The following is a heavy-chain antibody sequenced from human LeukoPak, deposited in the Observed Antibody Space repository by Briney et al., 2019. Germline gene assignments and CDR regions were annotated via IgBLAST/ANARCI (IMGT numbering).Heavy chain of an antibody. J-gene: IGHJ4*02. V-gene: IGHV3-33*08. CDR2: IWYDGSNK. Sequence: GGSLRLSCAASGFTFSSYGMHWVRQAPGKGLEWVAVIWYDGSNKYYADSVKGRFTISRDNSKNTLYLQMNSLRAVDTAVYYCARDMSSSSIFDYWGQGTLVTVSS. CDR1: GFTFSSYG. D-gene: IGHD6-6*01. CDR3: ARDMSSSSIFDY.